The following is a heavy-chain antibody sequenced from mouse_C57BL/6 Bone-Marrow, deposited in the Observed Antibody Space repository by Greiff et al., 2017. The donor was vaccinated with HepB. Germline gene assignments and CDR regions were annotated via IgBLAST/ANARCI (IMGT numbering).Heavy chain of an antibody. D-gene: IGHD2-4*01. CDR3: ANYDSPRYFDV. CDR1: GYTFTSYW. J-gene: IGHJ1*03. V-gene: IGHV1-7*01. CDR2: INPSSGYT. Sequence: VKLVESGAELAKPGASVKLSCKASGYTFTSYWMHWVKQRPGQGLEWIGYINPSSGYTKYNQKFKDKATLTADKSSSTAYMQLSSLTYEDSAVYYCANYDSPRYFDVWGTGTTVTVSS.